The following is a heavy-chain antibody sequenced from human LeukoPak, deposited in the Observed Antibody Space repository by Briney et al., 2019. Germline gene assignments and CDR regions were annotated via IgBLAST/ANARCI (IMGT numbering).Heavy chain of an antibody. CDR2: IIPIFGTA. CDR3: AGDIAAAGFFDY. Sequence: SVKVSCKASGGTFSSYAISWVRQAPGQGLECMGGIIPIFGTANYAQKFQGRVTITADESTSTAYMELSSLRSEDTAVYYCAGDIAAAGFFDYWGQGTLVTVSS. V-gene: IGHV1-69*13. J-gene: IGHJ4*02. D-gene: IGHD6-13*01. CDR1: GGTFSSYA.